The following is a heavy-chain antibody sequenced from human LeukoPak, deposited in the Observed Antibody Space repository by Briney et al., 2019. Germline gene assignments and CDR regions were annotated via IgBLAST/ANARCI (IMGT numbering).Heavy chain of an antibody. Sequence: SETLSLTCTVSGGSTSSSNYYWGWIRQPPGKGLEWIGGIHYSGNTYYNPSLKSRVTISVDTCKNQFSLKLSSVHAADTAVYYCARLGAGPTYYDFWSGYSSFYFDYWGQGTLVTVSS. CDR3: ARLGAGPTYYDFWSGYSSFYFDY. V-gene: IGHV4-39*01. CDR1: GGSTSSSNYY. CDR2: IHYSGNT. J-gene: IGHJ4*02. D-gene: IGHD3-3*01.